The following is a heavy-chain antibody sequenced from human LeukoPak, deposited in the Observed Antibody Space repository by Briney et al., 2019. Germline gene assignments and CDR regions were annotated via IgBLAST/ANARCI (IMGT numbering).Heavy chain of an antibody. D-gene: IGHD2-8*01. J-gene: IGHJ4*02. CDR2: ISGSGGST. V-gene: IGHV3-23*01. Sequence: GGSLRLSCAASGFTFSSYAMSWVRQAPGKGLEWVSVISGSGGSTYYADSVKGRFTISRDNSKNTLYLQMNSLRAEDTAVYYCAKDRARGRVSRYFDSWGQGTLVTVSS. CDR1: GFTFSSYA. CDR3: AKDRARGRVSRYFDS.